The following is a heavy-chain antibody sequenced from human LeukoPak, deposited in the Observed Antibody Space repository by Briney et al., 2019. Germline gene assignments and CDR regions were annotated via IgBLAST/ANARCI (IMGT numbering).Heavy chain of an antibody. CDR3: ARAADSSYNWFDP. CDR2: ISSSSSYI. J-gene: IGHJ5*02. CDR1: GFIFSSYS. D-gene: IGHD6-13*01. V-gene: IGHV3-21*01. Sequence: GGSLRLSCAASGFIFSSYSMNWVRQAPGKGLEWVSSISSSSSYIYYADSVKGRFTISRDNAKNTLYLQMNSLRAEDTAVYYCARAADSSYNWFDPWGQGTLVTVSS.